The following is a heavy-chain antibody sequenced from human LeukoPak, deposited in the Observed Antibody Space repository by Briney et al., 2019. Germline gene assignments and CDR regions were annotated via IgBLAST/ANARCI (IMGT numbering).Heavy chain of an antibody. J-gene: IGHJ6*04. V-gene: IGHV3-7*03. CDR2: IKQDGSEK. CDR3: ARDILLWFGEPYNYGMDV. D-gene: IGHD3-10*01. Sequence: PGGSLRLSCAASGFTFSSYWMSWVRQAPGKGLEWVANIKQDGSEKYYVDSVKGRFTISRDNAKNSLYLQMNSLRAEDTAVYYCARDILLWFGEPYNYGMDVWGKGTTVTVSS. CDR1: GFTFSSYW.